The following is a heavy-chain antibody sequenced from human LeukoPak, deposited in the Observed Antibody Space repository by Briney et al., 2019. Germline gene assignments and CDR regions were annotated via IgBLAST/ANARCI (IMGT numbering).Heavy chain of an antibody. CDR1: GYSFSNYW. CDR3: ARQDYSYYVMDV. J-gene: IGHJ6*02. CDR2: ISPTDSDT. Sequence: GESLKISCKGSGYSFSNYWIAWVRQMPGKGLEWMGIISPTDSDTRYSPSFQGQVTISADTPFSTAYLQWSSLQASDTAIYYCARQDYSYYVMDVWGQGTTVAVSS. V-gene: IGHV5-51*01.